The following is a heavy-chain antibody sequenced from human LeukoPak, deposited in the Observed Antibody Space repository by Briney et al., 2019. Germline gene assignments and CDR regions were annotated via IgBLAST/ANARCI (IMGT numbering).Heavy chain of an antibody. J-gene: IGHJ5*02. CDR3: ARGEPGIAAAVEEDRRGLSPSINWFDP. CDR2: INHSGST. V-gene: IGHV4-34*01. D-gene: IGHD6-13*01. Sequence: PSETLSLTCAVYGGSFSGYYWSWIRQPPGKGLEWIGEINHSGSTNYNPSLKSRVTISVDTSKNQFSLKLSSVTAADTAVYYCARGEPGIAAAVEEDRRGLSPSINWFDPWGQGTLVTVSS. CDR1: GGSFSGYY.